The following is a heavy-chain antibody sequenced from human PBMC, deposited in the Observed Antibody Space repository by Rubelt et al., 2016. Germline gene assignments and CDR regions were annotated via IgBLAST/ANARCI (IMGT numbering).Heavy chain of an antibody. Sequence: QVQLQQWGAGLLKPSETLSLTCAVYGGSFSGYYWSWIRQPPGKGLEWIGEINHSGSTNYNPSTKRRGTFSVDTSKNQFSLRLSSVTAADTAVYYCARGGHDDGESWGQGTLVTVSS. V-gene: IGHV4-34*01. CDR3: ARGGHDDGES. CDR1: GGSFSGYY. CDR2: INHSGST. D-gene: IGHD4-17*01. J-gene: IGHJ4*02.